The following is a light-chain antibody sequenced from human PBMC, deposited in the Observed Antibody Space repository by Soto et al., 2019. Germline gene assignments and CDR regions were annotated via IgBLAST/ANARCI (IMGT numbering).Light chain of an antibody. CDR3: QQYNSFPT. J-gene: IGKJ1*01. CDR2: KAS. Sequence: DIQMTQSPSTLSASVGDRVTITCRASQSISSWLAWYQQKPGKAPKLLIYKASSLESGVPSRLSGSGSGTEFTLTISSLQPDDFATYYCQQYNSFPTFGQWTKVEIK. CDR1: QSISSW. V-gene: IGKV1-5*03.